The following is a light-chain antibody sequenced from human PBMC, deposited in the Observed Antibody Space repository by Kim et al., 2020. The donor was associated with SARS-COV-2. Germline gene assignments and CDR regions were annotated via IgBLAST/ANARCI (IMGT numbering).Light chain of an antibody. CDR2: WAS. CDR1: QSVLYSSNNKNY. V-gene: IGKV4-1*01. Sequence: DIVMTQSPDSLAVSLGERATINCKSSQSVLYSSNNKNYLAWYQQKPGQPPKLLIYWASTRESGVPDRFSGSGSGTDFTLTINSLQAEDVAVYYCQQYYSIPLTFGQGTRLEIK. J-gene: IGKJ5*01. CDR3: QQYYSIPLT.